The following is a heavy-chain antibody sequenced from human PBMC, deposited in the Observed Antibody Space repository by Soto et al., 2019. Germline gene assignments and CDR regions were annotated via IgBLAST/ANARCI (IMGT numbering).Heavy chain of an antibody. CDR1: GGSISSYY. CDR3: MRYRKHSLGFQGQMYNYFKGM. CDR2: IFYSGRT. Sequence: PSETLSLTCTVSGGSISSYYWSWIPQPPGKGLERIGDIFYSGRTNYNPSLKSRVTISVDTSKNQFSLKLGSVPAANTALFYCMRYRKHSLGFQGQMYNYFKGM. D-gene: IGHD1-20*01. J-gene: IGHJ6*01. V-gene: IGHV4-59*01.